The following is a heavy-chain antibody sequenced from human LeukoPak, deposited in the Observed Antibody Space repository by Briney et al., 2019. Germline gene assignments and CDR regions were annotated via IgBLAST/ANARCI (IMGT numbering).Heavy chain of an antibody. Sequence: SETLSLTCTVSGGSISTSNYYWGWIRQPPGKGLEWIGNIFYSGSTYYSPSLRSRVTISLDTSRNQFSLKLSSVTAADTAVYYCARKRPWGLSRYFDYWGQGTLVTVSS. CDR2: IFYSGST. J-gene: IGHJ4*02. CDR1: GGSISTSNYY. CDR3: ARKRPWGLSRYFDY. D-gene: IGHD7-27*01. V-gene: IGHV4-39*07.